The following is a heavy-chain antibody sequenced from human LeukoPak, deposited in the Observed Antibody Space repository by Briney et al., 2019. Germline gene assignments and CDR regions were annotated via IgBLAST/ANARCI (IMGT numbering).Heavy chain of an antibody. Sequence: GGSLRLSCAASGFTFSMHWMSWVRQAPGKGLEWVSNTKEDGSETYYVDSVTGRFTISRDNAKNSLYLQMNSLRAEDTAVYYCVRDDSRYGGSPGYWGQGTLVIV. CDR1: GFTFSMHW. D-gene: IGHD1-26*01. CDR3: VRDDSRYGGSPGY. J-gene: IGHJ4*02. V-gene: IGHV3-7*01. CDR2: TKEDGSET.